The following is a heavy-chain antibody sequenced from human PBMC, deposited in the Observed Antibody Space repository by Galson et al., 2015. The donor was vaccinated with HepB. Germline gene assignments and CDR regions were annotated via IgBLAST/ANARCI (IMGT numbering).Heavy chain of an antibody. CDR3: ARESITMIAGNNWFDP. V-gene: IGHV6-1*01. J-gene: IGHJ5*02. D-gene: IGHD3-22*01. CDR2: TYYRSKWYN. CDR1: GDSVSSNSAA. Sequence: CAISGDSVSSNSAAWNWIRQSPSRGLEWLGRTYYRSKWYNDYAVSVKSRITINPDTSKNQSSLQLNSVTPEDTAVYYCARESITMIAGNNWFDPWGQGTLVTVSS.